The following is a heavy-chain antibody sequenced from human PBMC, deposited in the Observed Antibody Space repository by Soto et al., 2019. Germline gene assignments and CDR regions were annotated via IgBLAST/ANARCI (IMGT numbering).Heavy chain of an antibody. D-gene: IGHD5-12*01. CDR3: AKDSFINLRGYDSY. Sequence: GGSMRLSCAASGFTFSTYAMIWVRQAQGKGLEWVSAISGSGDSTYYADSVKGRFTISRDNSKNTLYLQMSSLRAEDTAIYYCAKDSFINLRGYDSYWGQGTLVTVS. CDR1: GFTFSTYA. V-gene: IGHV3-23*01. CDR2: ISGSGDST. J-gene: IGHJ4*02.